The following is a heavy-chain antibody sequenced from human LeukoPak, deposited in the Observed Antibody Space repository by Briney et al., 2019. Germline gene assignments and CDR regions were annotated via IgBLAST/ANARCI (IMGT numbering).Heavy chain of an antibody. CDR1: GGFISTTAYY. D-gene: IGHD2-21*02. CDR3: ARHGHHGDHDY. J-gene: IGHJ4*02. Sequence: SETLSLTCTVSGGFISTTAYYWGWIRQPPGKGLEWIGSIYYSGSSYYNPSLKSRVTISVDTSKNQFSLKLNSVTAADTAVYHCARHGHHGDHDYWGQGTLVTVSS. V-gene: IGHV4-39*01. CDR2: IYYSGSS.